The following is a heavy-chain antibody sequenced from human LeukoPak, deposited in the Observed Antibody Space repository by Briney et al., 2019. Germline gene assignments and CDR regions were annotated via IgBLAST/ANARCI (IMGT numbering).Heavy chain of an antibody. V-gene: IGHV1-24*01. CDR3: ATVGMVRGVIPARYYYYGMDV. CDR1: GYTLTELS. CDR2: FDAEDGET. J-gene: IGHJ6*02. D-gene: IGHD3-10*01. Sequence: ASGKDSGKVAGYTLTELSMHWGRQAAGKGVEGRGGFDAEDGETIYAQKFQGRVTMTEDTSTDTAYMELSSLRTEDTAVYYCATVGMVRGVIPARYYYYGMDVWGQGTTVTVSS.